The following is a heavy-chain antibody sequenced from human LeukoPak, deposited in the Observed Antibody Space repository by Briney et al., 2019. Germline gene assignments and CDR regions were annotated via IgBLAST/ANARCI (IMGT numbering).Heavy chain of an antibody. V-gene: IGHV3-7*01. CDR2: IKQDGSEK. CDR3: ARDAGGYDETDY. CDR1: GFTFSTYW. D-gene: IGHD5-12*01. J-gene: IGHJ4*02. Sequence: GGSLRLSCAASGFTFSTYWMGWVRQAPGKGLEWVANIKQDGSEKYYVDSVKGRFTISRDNAKSSLYLQMNSLRAEDTAVYYCARDAGGYDETDYWGQGTLVTVSS.